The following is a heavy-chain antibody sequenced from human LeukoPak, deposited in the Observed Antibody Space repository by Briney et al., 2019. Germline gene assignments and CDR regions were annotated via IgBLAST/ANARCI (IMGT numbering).Heavy chain of an antibody. J-gene: IGHJ4*02. D-gene: IGHD3-9*01. CDR2: INPNSGGT. V-gene: IGHV1-2*02. Sequence: GASVKVSCKASGYTFTGYYMHWVRQAPGQGLEWMGWINPNSGGTNYAQKFQGRVTMTRDTSISTAYMELSRLRSDDTAVYYCARVPKLRYFEPPGSAQLGYWGQGTLVTVSS. CDR3: ARVPKLRYFEPPGSAQLGY. CDR1: GYTFTGYY.